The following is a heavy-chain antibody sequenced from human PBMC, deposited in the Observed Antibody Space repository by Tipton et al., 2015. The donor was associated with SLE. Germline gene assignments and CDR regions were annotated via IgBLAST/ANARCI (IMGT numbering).Heavy chain of an antibody. CDR2: IYYSGST. CDR1: GASISTYF. Sequence: TLSLTCTVSGASISTYFWSWIRQPPGKGLEWIGYIYYSGSTYHNPSLKSRVTISVDTSKNQFSLKLSSVTAADTAVYYCARQPAAFDIWGQGTRVTVSS. V-gene: IGHV4-59*04. J-gene: IGHJ3*02. CDR3: ARQPAAFDI. D-gene: IGHD5-18*01.